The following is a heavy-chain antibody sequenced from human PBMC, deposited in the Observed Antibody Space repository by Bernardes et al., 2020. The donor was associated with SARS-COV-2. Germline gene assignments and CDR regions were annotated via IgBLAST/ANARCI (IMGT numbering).Heavy chain of an antibody. V-gene: IGHV3-48*04. D-gene: IGHD3-22*01. J-gene: IGHJ6*02. CDR1: GFTLSGYS. CDR2: ITSSGSTL. Sequence: GGSLRLSCAASGFTLSGYSMNWVRQAPGKGLEWLSYITSSGSTLHYADSVKGRFTISRDNAKNSLFLQMNSLRVEDTAVYYCARAYYDSGSGHYHYAMDVWGQGTTVTVSS. CDR3: ARAYYDSGSGHYHYAMDV.